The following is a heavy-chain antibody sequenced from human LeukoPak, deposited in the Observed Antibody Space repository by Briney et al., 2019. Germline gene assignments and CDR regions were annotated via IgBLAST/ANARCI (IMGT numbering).Heavy chain of an antibody. CDR3: AKDAHKLRFLEYGMDV. V-gene: IGHV3-30*02. CDR1: GFTFSSYG. D-gene: IGHD3-3*01. Sequence: PGGSLRLSCAASGFTFSSYGMHWVRQAPGKGLEWVAVIWYDGSNKYYADSVKGRFTISRDNSKNTLYLQMNSLRAEDTAVYYCAKDAHKLRFLEYGMDVWGQGTTVTVSS. CDR2: IWYDGSNK. J-gene: IGHJ6*02.